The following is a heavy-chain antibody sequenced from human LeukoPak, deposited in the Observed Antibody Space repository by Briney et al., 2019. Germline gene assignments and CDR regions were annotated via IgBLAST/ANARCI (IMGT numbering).Heavy chain of an antibody. V-gene: IGHV3-23*01. Sequence: GGSLRLSCAASGFSFSSYAMNWVRQAPGKGLEWVSTISGSGVSTFYADSVKGRFTISRDNSKNTLYLQMNSLSVEDTAVYYCARVGYYASGPFSYFDYWGQGTLVTVSS. J-gene: IGHJ4*02. D-gene: IGHD3-10*01. CDR2: ISGSGVST. CDR1: GFSFSSYA. CDR3: ARVGYYASGPFSYFDY.